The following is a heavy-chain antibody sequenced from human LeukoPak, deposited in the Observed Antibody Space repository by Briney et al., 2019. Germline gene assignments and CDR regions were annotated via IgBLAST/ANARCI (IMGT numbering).Heavy chain of an antibody. J-gene: IGHJ5*02. CDR2: IYSSGST. CDR3: AREGGGYPNFDP. CDR1: GGSFSGYY. Sequence: SETLSLTCTVSGGSFSGYYCSWIRQPVGKGLEWIGRIYSSGSTTYNPSLKSRATMSVDTSKNQFSLTLSSVTAADTAVYYCAREGGGYPNFDPWGQGTLVTVSS. V-gene: IGHV4-4*07. D-gene: IGHD5-24*01.